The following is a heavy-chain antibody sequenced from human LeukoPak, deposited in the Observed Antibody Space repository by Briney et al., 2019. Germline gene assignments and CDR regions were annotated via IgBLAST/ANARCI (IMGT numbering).Heavy chain of an antibody. CDR3: ARDMPLYSGSSRGWFDP. CDR2: INPSGGST. D-gene: IGHD1-26*01. V-gene: IGHV1-46*01. CDR1: GYTFTSYY. J-gene: IGHJ5*02. Sequence: GASVKVSCKASGYTFTSYYMHWVRQAPGQGLEWMGIINPSGGSTSYAQKFQGRVTMTRDTSTSTVYMELSSLRSEDTAVYYCARDMPLYSGSSRGWFDPWGQGTLVTVSS.